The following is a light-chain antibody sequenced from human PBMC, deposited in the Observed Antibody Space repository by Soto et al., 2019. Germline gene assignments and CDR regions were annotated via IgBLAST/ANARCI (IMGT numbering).Light chain of an antibody. Sequence: QSVLTQPRSVSGSPGQSVTISCTGTSSDVSGYSYVSWFQQHPGKAPKLVIYDVSKRPSGVPDRFSGSKSGNTASLTISGLQAEDEADYYCCSFAGSYTLYAFGTGTKVTVL. CDR3: CSFAGSYTLYA. CDR1: SSDVSGYSY. J-gene: IGLJ1*01. CDR2: DVS. V-gene: IGLV2-11*01.